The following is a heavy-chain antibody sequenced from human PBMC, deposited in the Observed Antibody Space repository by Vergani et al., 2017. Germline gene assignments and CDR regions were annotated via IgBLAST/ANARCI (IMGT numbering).Heavy chain of an antibody. CDR2: INAGNGNT. CDR1: GYTFTSYA. CDR3: ARDWYSSGRIAFDI. V-gene: IGHV1-3*01. J-gene: IGHJ3*02. D-gene: IGHD6-19*01. Sequence: QVQLVQSGAEVKKPGASVKVSCKASGYTFTSYAMHWVRQAPGQRLEWMGWINAGNGNTKYSQKFQGRGTITRDTSASTAYMELSSLRSEDTAVYYCARDWYSSGRIAFDIWGQGTMVTVS.